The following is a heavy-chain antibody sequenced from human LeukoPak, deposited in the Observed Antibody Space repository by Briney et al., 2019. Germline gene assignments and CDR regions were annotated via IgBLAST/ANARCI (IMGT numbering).Heavy chain of an antibody. CDR2: ISGSGGST. CDR3: AKDILNYGDYEVTPRFDY. CDR1: GFTFSSCA. J-gene: IGHJ4*02. Sequence: GGSLRLSCAASGFTFSSCAMSWVRQAPGKGLEWVSAISGSGGSTYYADSVKGRFTISRDNSKNTLYLQMNSLRAEDTAVYYCAKDILNYGDYEVTPRFDYWGQGTLVTVSS. V-gene: IGHV3-23*01. D-gene: IGHD4-17*01.